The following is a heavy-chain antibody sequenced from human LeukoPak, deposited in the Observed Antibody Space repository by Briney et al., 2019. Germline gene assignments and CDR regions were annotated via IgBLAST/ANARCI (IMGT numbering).Heavy chain of an antibody. V-gene: IGHV1-24*01. CDR1: GYTLTEFS. Sequence: ASVKVSCKVSGYTLTEFSMHWVRQAPGKGLEWMGGFDPEDGQLIYAQKFQGRVTMTGDTFTDTAYVELSSLRSEDTAVYYCAKDRAKSTLDYWGQGTLVTVSS. J-gene: IGHJ4*02. CDR2: FDPEDGQL. D-gene: IGHD3-10*01. CDR3: AKDRAKSTLDY.